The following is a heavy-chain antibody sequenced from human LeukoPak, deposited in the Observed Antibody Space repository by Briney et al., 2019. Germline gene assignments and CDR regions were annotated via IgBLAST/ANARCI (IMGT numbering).Heavy chain of an antibody. V-gene: IGHV3-30*18. D-gene: IGHD2-15*01. CDR2: ISYDGSNK. Sequence: GGSLRLSCAASGFTFSSYGMHWVRQAPGKGLEWVAVISYDGSNKYYADSVKGRFTISRDNSKNTLYLQMNSLRAEDTAVYYCAKDRWPYCSGGSCRYYFDYWGQGTLVTVSS. CDR3: AKDRWPYCSGGSCRYYFDY. CDR1: GFTFSSYG. J-gene: IGHJ4*02.